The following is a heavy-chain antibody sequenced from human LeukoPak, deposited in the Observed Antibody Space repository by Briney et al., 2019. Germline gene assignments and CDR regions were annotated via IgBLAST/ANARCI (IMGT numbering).Heavy chain of an antibody. CDR2: IYHSGST. CDR1: GYSISSGYY. V-gene: IGHV4-38-2*02. J-gene: IGHJ4*02. Sequence: SETLSLTCTVSGYSISSGYYWGWIRQPPGKGLEWIGTIYHSGSTYYNPSLKSRVTISVDTSKNQFSLKLSSVTAADTAVYYCARQWLESYFDYWGQGTLVTVSS. D-gene: IGHD6-19*01. CDR3: ARQWLESYFDY.